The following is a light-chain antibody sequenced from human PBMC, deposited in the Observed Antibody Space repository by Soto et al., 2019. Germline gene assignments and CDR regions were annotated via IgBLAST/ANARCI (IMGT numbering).Light chain of an antibody. CDR3: CSYAGSSPPLV. CDR2: EGS. J-gene: IGLJ2*01. V-gene: IGLV2-23*01. Sequence: QSALTQPASVSGSPGQSITISCTGTSSDVGSYNLVSWYQQHPGKAPKLMLYEGSKRPSGVSNRFSGSKSGNTASLTISGLQAEDEADYYCCSYAGSSPPLVFGGGTKLTVL. CDR1: SSDVGSYNL.